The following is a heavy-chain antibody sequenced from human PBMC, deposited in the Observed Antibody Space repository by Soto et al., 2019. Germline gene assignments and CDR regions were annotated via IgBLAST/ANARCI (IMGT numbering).Heavy chain of an antibody. V-gene: IGHV3-74*01. J-gene: IGHJ4*02. CDR2: INSDGSST. D-gene: IGHD2-2*01. CDR1: GFTFSSYW. CDR3: ARDPHPPAAIDYFDY. Sequence: GGSLRLSCAASGFTFSSYWMHWVRQAPEKGLVWVSRINSDGSSTSYADSVKGRFTISRDNAKNTLYLQMNSLRAEDTAVYYCARDPHPPAAIDYFDYWGQGTLVTVSS.